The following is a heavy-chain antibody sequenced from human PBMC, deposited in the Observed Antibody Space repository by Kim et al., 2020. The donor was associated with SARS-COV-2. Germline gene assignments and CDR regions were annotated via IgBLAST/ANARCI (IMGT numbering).Heavy chain of an antibody. J-gene: IGHJ5*02. Sequence: SETLSLTCTVSGGSISSSSYYWGWIRQPPGKGLEWIGSIYYSGSTYYNPSLKSRVTISVDTSKNQFSLKLSSVTAADTAVYYCARHGGYDFWSERGWFDPWGQGTLVTVSS. CDR2: IYYSGST. CDR3: ARHGGYDFWSERGWFDP. CDR1: GGSISSSSYY. V-gene: IGHV4-39*01. D-gene: IGHD3-3*01.